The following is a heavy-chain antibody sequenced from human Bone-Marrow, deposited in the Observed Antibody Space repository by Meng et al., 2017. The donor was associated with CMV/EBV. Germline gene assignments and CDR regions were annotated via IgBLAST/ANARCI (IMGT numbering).Heavy chain of an antibody. D-gene: IGHD2-21*01. J-gene: IGHJ4*02. CDR2: ISYDGSNK. V-gene: IGHV3-30-3*01. Sequence: GESLKISCAASGFTLSTYAMYWVRQAPGKGLEWVAVISYDGSNKYYADSVKGRFTISRDNSKNTLYLHMNRLRAEDTAVYYCAREWDAYCGGDCYMGAGYWGQGTLVTVSS. CDR3: AREWDAYCGGDCYMGAGY. CDR1: GFTLSTYA.